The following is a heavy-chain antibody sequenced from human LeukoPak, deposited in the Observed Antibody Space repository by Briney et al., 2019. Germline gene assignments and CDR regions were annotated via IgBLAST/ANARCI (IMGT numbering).Heavy chain of an antibody. D-gene: IGHD1-26*01. CDR3: AREPSGSYYGGYDYYYMDV. CDR2: TYYRSKWYN. Sequence: SQTLSLTCAISGDSVSSNSAAWNWIRQSPSRGLEWLGRTYYRSKWYNDYAVSVKSRITINPDTSKNQFSLQLNSVTPEDTAVYYCAREPSGSYYGGYDYYYMDVWGKGTTVTVSS. J-gene: IGHJ6*03. V-gene: IGHV6-1*01. CDR1: GDSVSSNSAA.